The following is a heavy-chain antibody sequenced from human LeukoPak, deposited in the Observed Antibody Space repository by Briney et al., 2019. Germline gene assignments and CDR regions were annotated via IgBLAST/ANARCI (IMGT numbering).Heavy chain of an antibody. J-gene: IGHJ4*02. D-gene: IGHD2-15*01. Sequence: GGSLRLSCAASGFPLNNYSINWVRQAPGKGLEWVSYISCSGSAIYYVDSVKGRFTGSRDNAKKSRFLQMNSPRAEDTAVYYCVRVKGSYFDYWGQGALVTVSS. CDR2: ISCSGSAI. CDR1: GFPLNNYS. V-gene: IGHV3-48*01. CDR3: VRVKGSYFDY.